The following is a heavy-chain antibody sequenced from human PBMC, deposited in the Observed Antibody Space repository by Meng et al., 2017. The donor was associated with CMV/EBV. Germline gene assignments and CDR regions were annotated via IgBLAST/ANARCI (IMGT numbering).Heavy chain of an antibody. CDR2: IIPILGIA. Sequence: SVKVSCKASGGTFSSYAISWVRQAPGQGLEWMGGIIPILGIANYAQKFQGRVTITADKSTSTAYMELSSLRSEDTAVYYCARDLAAGAIHYGSGSRRGMDVWGQGTTVTVSS. J-gene: IGHJ6*02. CDR3: ARDLAAGAIHYGSGSRRGMDV. D-gene: IGHD3-10*01. CDR1: GGTFSSYA. V-gene: IGHV1-69*10.